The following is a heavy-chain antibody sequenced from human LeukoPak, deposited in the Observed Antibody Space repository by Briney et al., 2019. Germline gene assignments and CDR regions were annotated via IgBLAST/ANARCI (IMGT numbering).Heavy chain of an antibody. V-gene: IGHV1-8*03. CDR3: ARGRKMSTTFKTNYFDY. CDR1: GYTFTSYD. J-gene: IGHJ4*02. D-gene: IGHD5-24*01. Sequence: ASVKVSCKASGYTFTSYDINWVRQATGQGLEWMGWMNPNSGNTGYAQKFQGRVTITRNTSISTDYMELSSLRSEDTAVYYCARGRKMSTTFKTNYFDYWGQGTLVTVSS. CDR2: MNPNSGNT.